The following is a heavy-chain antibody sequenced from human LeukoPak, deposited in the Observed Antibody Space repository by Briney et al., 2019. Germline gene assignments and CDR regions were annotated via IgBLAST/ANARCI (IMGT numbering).Heavy chain of an antibody. J-gene: IGHJ6*02. Sequence: SETLSLTCTVSGGSISSYCWSWIRQPPGKGLEWIGYIYYSGSTNYNPSLKSRVTISVDTSKNQFSLKLSSVTAADTAVYYCARHPIYYYGMDVWGQGTTVTVSS. V-gene: IGHV4-59*08. CDR1: GGSISSYC. CDR3: ARHPIYYYGMDV. CDR2: IYYSGST.